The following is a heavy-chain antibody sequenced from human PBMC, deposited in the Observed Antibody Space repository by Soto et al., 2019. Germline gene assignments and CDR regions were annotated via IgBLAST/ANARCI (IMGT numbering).Heavy chain of an antibody. V-gene: IGHV3-30*03. CDR1: GFTFSTYG. CDR3: AREEEYCHDRSGYSDYCDGMDV. CDR2: TSHDGSNK. Sequence: QVQLVESGGGVVQPGRSLRLSCAASGFTFSTYGMHWVRQAPGKGLEWVAFTSHDGSNKFYADSVKGRFTISRDSSKNKLYLQMNSLRAEDTAVYYCAREEEYCHDRSGYSDYCDGMDVWGQGTTVTVCS. D-gene: IGHD3-22*01. J-gene: IGHJ6*02.